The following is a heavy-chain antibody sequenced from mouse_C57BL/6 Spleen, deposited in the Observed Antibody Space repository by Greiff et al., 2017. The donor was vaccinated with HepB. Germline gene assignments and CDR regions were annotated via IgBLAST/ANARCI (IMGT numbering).Heavy chain of an antibody. D-gene: IGHD2-1*01. CDR3: AREGIGNYGAY. J-gene: IGHJ3*01. CDR1: GYAFTNYL. Sequence: VQLQQSGAELVRPGTSVKVSCKASGYAFTNYLIEWVKQRPGQGLEWIGVINPGSGGTNYNEKFKGKATLTADKSSSTAYMQLSSLTSEDSAVYFCAREGIGNYGAYWGQGTLVTVSA. CDR2: INPGSGGT. V-gene: IGHV1-54*01.